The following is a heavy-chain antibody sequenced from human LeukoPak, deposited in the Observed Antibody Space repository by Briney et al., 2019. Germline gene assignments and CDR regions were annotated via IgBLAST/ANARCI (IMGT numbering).Heavy chain of an antibody. Sequence: GGSLRLSCAASGFTFSSYGMHWVRQAPGKGLEWVAVISYDGSNKYYADSVKGRFTISRDNSKNTLYLQMNSLRAEDTAVYYCAKADTLTNHFYYYGMDVWGQGATVTVPS. CDR1: GFTFSSYG. D-gene: IGHD4/OR15-4a*01. CDR3: AKADTLTNHFYYYGMDV. CDR2: ISYDGSNK. J-gene: IGHJ6*02. V-gene: IGHV3-30*18.